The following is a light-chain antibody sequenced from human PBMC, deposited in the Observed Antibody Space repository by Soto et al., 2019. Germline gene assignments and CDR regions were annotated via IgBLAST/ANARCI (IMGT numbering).Light chain of an antibody. CDR1: SSDVGGYNY. CDR2: EVS. CDR3: ASYGGRDDMI. J-gene: IGLJ2*01. Sequence: QPVLTQPASVSGSPGQSIIISCTGTSSDVGGYNYVSWYQHHPGKAPKLMIYEVSNRPSGVSNRFSGSKSGNTASLTVSGLQAEDEADYYCASYGGRDDMIFGGGTKLTVL. V-gene: IGLV2-14*01.